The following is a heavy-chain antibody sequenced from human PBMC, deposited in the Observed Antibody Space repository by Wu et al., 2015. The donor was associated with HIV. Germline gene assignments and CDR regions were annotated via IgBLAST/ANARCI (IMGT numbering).Heavy chain of an antibody. V-gene: IGHV1-46*04. CDR2: TNPSGGNT. D-gene: IGHD3-16*01. CDR1: GYTFTNYY. CDR3: ARERYGAVSGLSMDV. Sequence: QVQLVQSGAEVKKPGASVKLSCKTSGYTFTNYYIHWVRQAPGQGLEWVGMTNPSGGNTRFAQRLWGRPTMTRDTSTTTVSLSLSNLKYEDTAIYYCARERYGAVSGLSMDVWGRGTTVIVSS. J-gene: IGHJ6*03.